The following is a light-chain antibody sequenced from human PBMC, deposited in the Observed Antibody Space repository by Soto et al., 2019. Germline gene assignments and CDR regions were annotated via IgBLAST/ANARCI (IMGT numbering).Light chain of an antibody. V-gene: IGKV3-11*01. CDR1: QSVSSY. Sequence: EFALTQSPATLSLSPGERPTLYCRASQSVSSYLAWYQQKPGQAPRLFIYDASNRATGIPARFSGSGSGTDFTLTISSLEPEDFAVYYCQQRSKWPITFGQGTRLEI. CDR3: QQRSKWPIT. J-gene: IGKJ5*01. CDR2: DAS.